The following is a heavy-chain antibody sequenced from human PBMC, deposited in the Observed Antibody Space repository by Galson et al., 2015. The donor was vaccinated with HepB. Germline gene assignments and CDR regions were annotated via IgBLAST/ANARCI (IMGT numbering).Heavy chain of an antibody. J-gene: IGHJ4*02. Sequence: LSLTCTVSGGSISSYYWSWIRQPPGKGLEWIGYIYYSGSTNYNPSLKSRVTISVDTSKNQFSLKLSSVTAADTAVYYCARSARLYGGLSLFDHWGQGTLVTVSS. D-gene: IGHD3-16*01. CDR1: GGSISSYY. CDR2: IYYSGST. V-gene: IGHV4-59*08. CDR3: ARSARLYGGLSLFDH.